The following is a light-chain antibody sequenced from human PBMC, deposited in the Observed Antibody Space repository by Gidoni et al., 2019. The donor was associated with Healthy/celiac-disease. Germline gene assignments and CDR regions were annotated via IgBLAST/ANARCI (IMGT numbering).Light chain of an antibody. CDR3: QQRSNWPPLT. V-gene: IGKV3-11*01. Sequence: PATLSLSPGERATLSCRASQSVSSYLAWYQQKPGQAPRLLIYDASNRATGIPARFSGSGSGTDFTLTISSLEPEDFAVYYCQQRSNWPPLTFGGGTKVEIK. CDR1: QSVSSY. CDR2: DAS. J-gene: IGKJ4*01.